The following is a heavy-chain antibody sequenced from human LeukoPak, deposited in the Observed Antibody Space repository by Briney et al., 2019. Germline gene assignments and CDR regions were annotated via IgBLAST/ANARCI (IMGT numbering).Heavy chain of an antibody. CDR3: AREMVIDYYDSSGAPFDY. J-gene: IGHJ4*02. Sequence: ASVRVSCKAPGYTFTGYYMHWVRQAPGQGLEWMGWINPNSGGTNYAQKFQGRVTMTRDTSISTAYMELSRLRSDDTAVYYCAREMVIDYYDSSGAPFDYWGQGTLVTVSS. V-gene: IGHV1-2*02. D-gene: IGHD3-22*01. CDR2: INPNSGGT. CDR1: GYTFTGYY.